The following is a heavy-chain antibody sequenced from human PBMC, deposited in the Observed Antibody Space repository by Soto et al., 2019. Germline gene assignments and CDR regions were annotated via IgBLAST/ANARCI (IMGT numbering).Heavy chain of an antibody. Sequence: QVQLVESGGGVVQPGRSLRLSCAASGFTFSSYAMHWVRQAPGKGLEWVAVISYDGSNKYYADSVKGRFTISRDNSKNTLYLQLNSLRAGDTLVYYCARDDDSSGSYYADGMDVWGQGTTVTVSS. J-gene: IGHJ6*02. CDR1: GFTFSSYA. D-gene: IGHD3-22*01. CDR3: ARDDDSSGSYYADGMDV. V-gene: IGHV3-30-3*01. CDR2: ISYDGSNK.